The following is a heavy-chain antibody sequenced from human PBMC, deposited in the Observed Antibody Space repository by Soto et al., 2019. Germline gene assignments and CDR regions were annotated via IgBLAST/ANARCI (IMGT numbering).Heavy chain of an antibody. CDR3: ARVDIAVVPCTIFDS. CDR1: GGSISSISYY. CDR2: IKYSGHT. J-gene: IGHJ4*02. V-gene: IGHV4-39*01. D-gene: IGHD2-2*01. Sequence: QLQLQESGPGLVKSSETLSLTCTVSGGSISSISYYWGWIRQPPGKGLEWIGSIKYSGHTYYNPSLKSRVTISVEPSKNPFPLRLSSVPAAATAVYYCARVDIAVVPCTIFDSWGQGALVTVSS.